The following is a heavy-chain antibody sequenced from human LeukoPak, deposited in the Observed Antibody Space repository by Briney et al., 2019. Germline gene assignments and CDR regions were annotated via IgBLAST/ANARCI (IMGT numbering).Heavy chain of an antibody. CDR2: ISSSSSYI. CDR3: ARAYDILTGPFDY. J-gene: IGHJ4*02. Sequence: PGGSLRLSCAASGFTFSSYSMNWVRQAPGKGLEWVSSISSSSSYIYYADPVKGRFTISRDNAKNSLYLQMNSLRAEDTAVYYCARAYDILTGPFDYWGQGTLVTVSS. CDR1: GFTFSSYS. V-gene: IGHV3-21*01. D-gene: IGHD3-9*01.